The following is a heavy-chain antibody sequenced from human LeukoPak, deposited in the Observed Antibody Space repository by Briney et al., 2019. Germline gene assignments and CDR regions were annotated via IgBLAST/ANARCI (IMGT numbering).Heavy chain of an antibody. V-gene: IGHV3-11*04. J-gene: IGHJ4*02. CDR1: GFIFSDSY. D-gene: IGHD3-22*01. CDR3: ARDGIYYDSSGLDY. CDR2: ISSSGTTI. Sequence: PGGSLRLSCAASGFIFSDSYMSWIRQAPGGGLEWVSFISSSGTTIYYADSVKGRFTISRDNAKNSLYLQMNSLRAEDTAVYYRARDGIYYDSSGLDYWGQGTLVTVSS.